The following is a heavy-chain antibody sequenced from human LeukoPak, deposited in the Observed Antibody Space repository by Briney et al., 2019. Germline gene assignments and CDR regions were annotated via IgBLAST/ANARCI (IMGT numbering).Heavy chain of an antibody. Sequence: PGGSLRLSCAASGFTVRSNYMSWVRQAPGKGLEWVSVIYSGGTIYYADSVKGRITISRDNAKNSLYLQMNSLRAEDTAVYYCAELGITMIGGVWGKGTTVTISS. D-gene: IGHD3-10*02. CDR2: IYSGGTI. CDR3: AELGITMIGGV. V-gene: IGHV3-66*01. CDR1: GFTVRSNY. J-gene: IGHJ6*04.